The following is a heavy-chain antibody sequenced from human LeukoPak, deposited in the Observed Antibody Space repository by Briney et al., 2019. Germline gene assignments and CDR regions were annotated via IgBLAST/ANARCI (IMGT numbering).Heavy chain of an antibody. CDR1: GFTFSSYA. CDR2: ISYDGSNK. Sequence: GRSLRLSCAASGFTFSSYAMHWVRQASGKGLEWVAVISYDGSNKYYADSVKGRFTISRDNSKNTLYLQMNSLRAEDTAVYYCARVVVPAAMLSGWDYWGQGTLVTVSS. D-gene: IGHD2-2*01. CDR3: ARVVVPAAMLSGWDY. V-gene: IGHV3-30-3*01. J-gene: IGHJ4*02.